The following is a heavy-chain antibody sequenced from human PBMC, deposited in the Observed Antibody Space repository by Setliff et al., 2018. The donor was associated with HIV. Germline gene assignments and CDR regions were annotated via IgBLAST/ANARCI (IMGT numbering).Heavy chain of an antibody. V-gene: IGHV3-30*02. CDR3: ARDGTTFLAAMDV. CDR2: IRYDGSDK. D-gene: IGHD3-3*02. CDR1: GFTFSSYG. Sequence: GGSLRLSCAASGFTFSSYGMHWVRQAPGKGLEWVTFIRYDGSDKYYADSVKGRFTISRDNARNSLYLQMNSLRADDTAVYYCARDGTTFLAAMDVWGKGTTVTVSS. J-gene: IGHJ6*03.